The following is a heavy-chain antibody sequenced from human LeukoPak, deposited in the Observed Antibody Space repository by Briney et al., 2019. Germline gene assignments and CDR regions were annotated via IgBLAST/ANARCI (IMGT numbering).Heavy chain of an antibody. CDR2: IYHSGST. CDR1: GGSISSGGYY. CDR3: ARGKARQYDY. J-gene: IGHJ4*02. Sequence: SETLSFTCTVSGGSISSGGYYWSWIRQPPGKGLEWIGYIYHSGSTYYNPSLKSRVTISVDRSKNQFSLKLSSVTAADTAVYYCARGKARQYDYWGQGTLVTVSS. V-gene: IGHV4-30-2*01.